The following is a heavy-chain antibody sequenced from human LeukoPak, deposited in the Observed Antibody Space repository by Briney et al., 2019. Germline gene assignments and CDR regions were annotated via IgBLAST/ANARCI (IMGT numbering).Heavy chain of an antibody. CDR2: IYYSEST. CDR3: ARETNSGTQRGFDY. CDR1: GGSVSSGSYY. Sequence: SETLSLTCTVSGGSVSSGSYYWSWIRQPPGKGLEWIGYIYYSESTNYNPSLKSRVTISKDTSKNQFSLKLSSVTAADTAVYYCARETNSGTQRGFDYWGQGTLVTVSS. J-gene: IGHJ4*02. V-gene: IGHV4-61*01. D-gene: IGHD1-26*01.